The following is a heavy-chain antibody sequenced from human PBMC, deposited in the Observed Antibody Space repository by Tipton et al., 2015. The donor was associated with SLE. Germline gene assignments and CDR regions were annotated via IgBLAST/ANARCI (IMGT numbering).Heavy chain of an antibody. D-gene: IGHD2-15*01. V-gene: IGHV4-59*01. Sequence: TLSLTCTVSGGPISSYYWSWIRQPPGKGLEWIGYIYYSGSTNYNPSLKSRVPISVDTSKNQFSLKLSSVTAADTAVYYCAAHAAGRGGSGYWGQGTLVPVSS. CDR2: IYYSGST. CDR1: GGPISSYY. CDR3: AAHAAGRGGSGY. J-gene: IGHJ4*02.